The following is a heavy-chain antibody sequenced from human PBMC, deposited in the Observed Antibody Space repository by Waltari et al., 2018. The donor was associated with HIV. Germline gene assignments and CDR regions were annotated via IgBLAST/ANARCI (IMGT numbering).Heavy chain of an antibody. D-gene: IGHD2-2*01. Sequence: QLHLQESGPGLVKPSETLALTCTVSGGSITRNDFYWAWIRQPPGKGLEWIGLMYNSGTTDYNPSLKSRVSMSRDTSKNRFSLRLHSVTAADTAIYYCARRGDGFNQHARLDHWVPGTLVTVSS. V-gene: IGHV4-39*01. CDR3: ARRGDGFNQHARLDH. CDR1: GGSITRNDFY. J-gene: IGHJ4*02. CDR2: MYNSGTT.